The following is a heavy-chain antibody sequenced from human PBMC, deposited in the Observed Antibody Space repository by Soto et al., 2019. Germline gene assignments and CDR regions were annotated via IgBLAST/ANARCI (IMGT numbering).Heavy chain of an antibody. V-gene: IGHV4-31*03. D-gene: IGHD3-22*01. J-gene: IGHJ3*02. Sequence: ASETLSLTCTVSGGSISSGGYYWSWIRQHPGKGLEWIGYIYYSGSTYYNPSLKSRVTISVDTSKNQFSLKLSSVTAADTAVYYCAREGGSYDSGGYLIRGAFDIWGQGTMVTVSS. CDR1: GGSISSGGYY. CDR2: IYYSGST. CDR3: AREGGSYDSGGYLIRGAFDI.